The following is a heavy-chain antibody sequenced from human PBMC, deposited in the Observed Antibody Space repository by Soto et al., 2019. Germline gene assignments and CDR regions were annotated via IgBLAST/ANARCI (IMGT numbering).Heavy chain of an antibody. CDR2: VNPILSMS. CDR1: GDTFSFYS. Sequence: QVQLVQSGAEVKRPGSSVKVSCKASGDTFSFYSINWVRQAPGLGLEWMGRVNPILSMSNYAQRFQGRVTITADNSTSTAYMELSGLRSEDTAMYYWATSYGSGYRAFDYCGQGALVTVSS. J-gene: IGHJ4*02. V-gene: IGHV1-69*04. CDR3: ATSYGSGYRAFDY. D-gene: IGHD3-10*01.